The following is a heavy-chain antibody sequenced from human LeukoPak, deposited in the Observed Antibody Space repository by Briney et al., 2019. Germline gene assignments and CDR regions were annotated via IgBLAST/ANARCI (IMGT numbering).Heavy chain of an antibody. V-gene: IGHV5-51*01. Sequence: GESLKISCKGSGYSFSTYWIGWIRQMPGKGLEWMGIIYPGDSDTRYTPSFEGQVTISADKSITTSYLQWSSLKASDTAMYYCARSRGDNNWFDPWGQGTLVTVSS. D-gene: IGHD7-27*01. CDR3: ARSRGDNNWFDP. J-gene: IGHJ5*02. CDR2: IYPGDSDT. CDR1: GYSFSTYW.